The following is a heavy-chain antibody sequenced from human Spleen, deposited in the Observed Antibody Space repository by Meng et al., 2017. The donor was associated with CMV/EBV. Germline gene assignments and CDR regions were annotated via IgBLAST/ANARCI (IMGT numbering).Heavy chain of an antibody. CDR2: ISAYNGNT. D-gene: IGHD2-21*02. Sequence: TSYGISWVRKAPGQGLEWMGWISAYNGNTNYAQKLQGRVTMTTDTSTSTAYMELRSLRSDDTAVYYCARDRGYCGGDCYSWYWYFDLWGRGTLVTVSS. CDR3: ARDRGYCGGDCYSWYWYFDL. V-gene: IGHV1-18*01. J-gene: IGHJ2*01. CDR1: TSYG.